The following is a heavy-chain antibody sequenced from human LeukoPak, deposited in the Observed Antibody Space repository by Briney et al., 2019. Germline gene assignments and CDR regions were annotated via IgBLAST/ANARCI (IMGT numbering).Heavy chain of an antibody. CDR2: ITGSGAGT. D-gene: IGHD4-17*01. J-gene: IGHJ3*01. Sequence: GGSLRLSCAASSFAFSTYAMTWVRQAPGKGLEWVSSITGSGAGTSYADSVKGRFTISRDNSKNTLCLQMNSLRAEDTAVYYCTKDPNGDYVGAFDFWGQGTMVTVSS. CDR1: SFAFSTYA. CDR3: TKDPNGDYVGAFDF. V-gene: IGHV3-23*01.